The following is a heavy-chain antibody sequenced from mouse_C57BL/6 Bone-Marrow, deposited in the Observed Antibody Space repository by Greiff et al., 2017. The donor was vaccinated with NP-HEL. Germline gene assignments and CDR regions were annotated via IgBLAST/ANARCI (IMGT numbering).Heavy chain of an antibody. CDR1: GYTFTSYW. CDR2: IDPSDSET. D-gene: IGHD2-3*01. V-gene: IGHV1-52*01. J-gene: IGHJ4*01. Sequence: VQLQQPGAELVRPGSSVKLSCKASGYTFTSYWMHWVKQRPIQGLEWIGNIDPSDSETHYNQKFKDKATLTVDKSSSTAYMQLSSLTSEDSAVYYCARCDGYYGARDYWGQGTSVTVSS. CDR3: ARCDGYYGARDY.